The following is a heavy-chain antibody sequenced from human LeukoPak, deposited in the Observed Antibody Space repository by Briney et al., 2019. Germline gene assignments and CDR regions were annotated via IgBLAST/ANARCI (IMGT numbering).Heavy chain of an antibody. CDR2: INPNSGGT. Sequence: ASVKVSCKASGYTFTGYYMHWVRQAPRQGLEWMGRINPNSGGTNYAQKFQGRVTMTRDTSISTAYMELSRLRSDDTAVYYCGRDALWFGELYLFDYWGQGTLVTVSS. D-gene: IGHD3-10*01. CDR3: GRDALWFGELYLFDY. J-gene: IGHJ4*02. V-gene: IGHV1-2*06. CDR1: GYTFTGYY.